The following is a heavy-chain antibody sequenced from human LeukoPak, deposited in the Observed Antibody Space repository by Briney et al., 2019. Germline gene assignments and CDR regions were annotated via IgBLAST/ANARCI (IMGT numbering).Heavy chain of an antibody. CDR3: AQSEKTGLWNGDLWTGH. V-gene: IGHV3-30*02. J-gene: IGHJ4*02. D-gene: IGHD3/OR15-3a*01. CDR2: IRYDGNNK. Sequence: PGGSLRLSCAASGFIFSNYGMHWVRQAPGKGLEWVAFIRYDGNNKVYRDSVKGRFTISRDNSKNTLDLQMNSLRDEDTAVYYYAQSEKTGLWNGDLWTGHWGQGTLVTVSS. CDR1: GFIFSNYG.